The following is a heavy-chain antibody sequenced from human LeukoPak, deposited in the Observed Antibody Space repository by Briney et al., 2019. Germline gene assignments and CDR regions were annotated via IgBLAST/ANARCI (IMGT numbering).Heavy chain of an antibody. J-gene: IGHJ6*02. D-gene: IGHD3-16*01. Sequence: PGRSLRLSCAASGFTFSSYGMHWVRQAPGTGLEWVAVISYVGSNKYYADSVKGRFTISRDNSKNTLYLQMNSLRAEDTTVYYCAKHLTYYYGMDVWGQVTTVTVAS. CDR3: AKHLTYYYGMDV. V-gene: IGHV3-30*18. CDR2: ISYVGSNK. CDR1: GFTFSSYG.